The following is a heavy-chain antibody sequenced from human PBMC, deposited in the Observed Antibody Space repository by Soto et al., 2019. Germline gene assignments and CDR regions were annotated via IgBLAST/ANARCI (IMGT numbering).Heavy chain of an antibody. CDR1: GYTFTSYY. CDR2: FNPSPSGGGT. D-gene: IGHD2-21*02. CDR3: ARGLVVTATPKVGICY. J-gene: IGHJ4*02. Sequence: QEQLVQSGAEVKKPGASVKVSCKASGYTFTSYYIHWVRQAPGEGLEWMGIFNPSPSGGGTTYEQKFQGRVTMTRDTSTSTVYMELSILRSEDTAVYYCARGLVVTATPKVGICYLGQGTLVTVSS. V-gene: IGHV1-46*03.